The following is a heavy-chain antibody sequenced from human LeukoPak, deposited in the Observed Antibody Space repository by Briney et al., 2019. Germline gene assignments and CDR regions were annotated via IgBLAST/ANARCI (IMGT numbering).Heavy chain of an antibody. Sequence: SVKLSCAASRGTFSSYAISGVPHAPGQGLEWMGGITPIFGTANYAQKFQGRVTITADESTSTAYMELSSLRSEDMAVYYCPRDSSGSYSDYWGQGSLVTVSS. V-gene: IGHV1-69*01. D-gene: IGHD1-26*01. CDR1: RGTFSSYA. CDR2: ITPIFGTA. J-gene: IGHJ4*02. CDR3: PRDSSGSYSDY.